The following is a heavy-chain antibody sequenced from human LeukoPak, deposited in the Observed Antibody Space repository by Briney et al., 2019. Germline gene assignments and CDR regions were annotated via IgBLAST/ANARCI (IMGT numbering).Heavy chain of an antibody. Sequence: GGSLRLSCAASGFTFSTYSMNWVRQAPGKGLEWVSSISSSSSYIYYADSVKGRFTISRDNAKNSLYLQMNSLRAEDTAVYYCARFCSSGPYDYWGQGTLVTVSS. V-gene: IGHV3-21*01. J-gene: IGHJ4*02. CDR2: ISSSSSYI. CDR3: ARFCSSGPYDY. D-gene: IGHD2-2*01. CDR1: GFTFSTYS.